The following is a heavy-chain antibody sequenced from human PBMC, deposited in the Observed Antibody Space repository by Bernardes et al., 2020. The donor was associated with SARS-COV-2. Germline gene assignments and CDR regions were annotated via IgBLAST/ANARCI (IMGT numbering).Heavy chain of an antibody. Sequence: GSLRLSCAASGFTFSSYWMHWVRQAPGKGLVWVSRINTDGSTTTYADSVKGRFAISRDNAKNTVYLQMNSLRAEDTAVYYCARSAFLSSSPQYYFDYWGQGALVTVSS. J-gene: IGHJ4*02. CDR1: GFTFSSYW. CDR2: INTDGSTT. D-gene: IGHD6-6*01. V-gene: IGHV3-74*01. CDR3: ARSAFLSSSPQYYFDY.